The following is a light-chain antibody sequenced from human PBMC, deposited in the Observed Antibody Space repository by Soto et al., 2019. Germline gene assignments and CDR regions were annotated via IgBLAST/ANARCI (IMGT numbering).Light chain of an antibody. Sequence: QSVLTQPASVSGSPGQSITISCTGTSSDIGGFYYVSWYQHHPAKGPKLLIYEVSYRPSGISDRFSGSKSGNTASLTISGLQPEDDGDYYCSSYTSNNARVFGTGTNVTVL. CDR2: EVS. J-gene: IGLJ1*01. V-gene: IGLV2-14*01. CDR1: SSDIGGFYY. CDR3: SSYTSNNARV.